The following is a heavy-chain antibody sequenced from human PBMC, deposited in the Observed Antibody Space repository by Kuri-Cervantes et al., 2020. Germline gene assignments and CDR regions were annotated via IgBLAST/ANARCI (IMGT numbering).Heavy chain of an antibody. CDR2: ISGSGGST. CDR3: AREQYSSSWYPLVRGVDP. Sequence: GGSLRLSCAASGLTFSSYAMSWVRQAPGKGLEWVSAISGSGGSTYYADSVKGRFTISRDNSKNTLYLQMNSLRAEDTAVYYCAREQYSSSWYPLVRGVDPWGQGTLVTVSS. D-gene: IGHD6-13*01. V-gene: IGHV3-23*01. CDR1: GLTFSSYA. J-gene: IGHJ5*02.